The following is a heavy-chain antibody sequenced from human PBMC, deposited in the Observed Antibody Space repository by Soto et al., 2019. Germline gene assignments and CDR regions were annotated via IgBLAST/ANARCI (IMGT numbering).Heavy chain of an antibody. Sequence: QVQLVQSGAEVKKPGSSVKVSCKASGGTFSSYTISWVRQAPGQGLEWMGRIIPILGIANYAQKFQGRVTITADKTASTADEELGSLRSGDTAVYYCAREKGLEYLLFFLCLLGKGTTVTVSS. D-gene: IGHD1-1*01. CDR1: GGTFSSYT. CDR3: AREKGLEYLLFFLCL. J-gene: IGHJ6*04. CDR2: IIPILGIA. V-gene: IGHV1-69*08.